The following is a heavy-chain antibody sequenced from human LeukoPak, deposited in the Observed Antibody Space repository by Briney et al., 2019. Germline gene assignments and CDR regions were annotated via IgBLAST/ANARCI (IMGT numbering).Heavy chain of an antibody. V-gene: IGHV3-30*18. CDR3: AKDIEAAGTKSFDY. J-gene: IGHJ4*02. D-gene: IGHD6-13*01. CDR2: ISYDGSNK. Sequence: GRSLRLSCAASGFTFSSYGMHWVRQAPGKGLEWVAVISYDGSNKYYADSVKGRFTISRDNSKNTLYLQMNSLRAEDTAVYYCAKDIEAAGTKSFDYWGQGTLVTVSS. CDR1: GFTFSSYG.